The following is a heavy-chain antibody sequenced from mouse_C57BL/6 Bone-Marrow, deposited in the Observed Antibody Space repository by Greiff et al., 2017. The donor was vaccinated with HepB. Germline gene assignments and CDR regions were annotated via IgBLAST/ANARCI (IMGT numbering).Heavy chain of an antibody. Sequence: DVKLLESGPGLAKPSQTLSLTCSVTGYSITSDYWNWIRKFPGNKLEYMGYISYSGSTYYNPSLKSRISITRDTSKNQYYLQLNSVTTEDTATYYCARWGYYSNPHWYFDVWGTGTTVTVSS. V-gene: IGHV3-8*01. CDR1: GYSITSDY. J-gene: IGHJ1*03. CDR3: ARWGYYSNPHWYFDV. CDR2: ISYSGST. D-gene: IGHD2-5*01.